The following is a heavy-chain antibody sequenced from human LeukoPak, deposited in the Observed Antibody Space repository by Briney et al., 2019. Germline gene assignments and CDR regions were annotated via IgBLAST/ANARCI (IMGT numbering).Heavy chain of an antibody. V-gene: IGHV4-61*02. CDR3: ARASYSYDINGWVPFDY. Sequence: SETLSLTCTVSGGSISSSSYSWSWIRQPAGKGLEWIGRIYTSGSTNYNPSLKSRVTISGDTSKNQFSLRLSSVTAADTAVYYCARASYSYDINGWVPFDYWGQGTLVTVSS. J-gene: IGHJ4*02. CDR2: IYTSGST. D-gene: IGHD3-22*01. CDR1: GGSISSSSYS.